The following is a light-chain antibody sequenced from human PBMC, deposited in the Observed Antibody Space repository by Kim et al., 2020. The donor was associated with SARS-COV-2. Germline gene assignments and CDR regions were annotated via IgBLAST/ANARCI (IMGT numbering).Light chain of an antibody. V-gene: IGLV2-14*04. CDR1: RSDGGGYKY. CDR2: DVS. Sequence: GQSITISCTGTRSDGGGYKYVSWYQQHPGKAPKLMIYDVSKRPSGVSNRFSGSKSGNTASLTSSGLQAEDEADYYCSSYTRSSTWVFGGGTKLTVL. CDR3: SSYTRSSTWV. J-gene: IGLJ3*02.